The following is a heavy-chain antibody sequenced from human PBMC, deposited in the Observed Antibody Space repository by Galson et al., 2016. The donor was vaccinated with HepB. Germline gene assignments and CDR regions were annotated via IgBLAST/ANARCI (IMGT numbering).Heavy chain of an antibody. CDR2: FNPEDVET. Sequence: SVKVSCKVTGDTLNKFSIHWVRQAPGKGLEWMGGFNPEDVETVYAQKFQGRLTVTEDTSTDTAYMELRSLTFEDTAIYYCVTVRVVVIILGNFFDNWGQGTLVSVSS. CDR3: VTVRVVVIILGNFFDN. V-gene: IGHV1-24*01. D-gene: IGHD3-10*01. CDR1: GDTLNKFS. J-gene: IGHJ4*02.